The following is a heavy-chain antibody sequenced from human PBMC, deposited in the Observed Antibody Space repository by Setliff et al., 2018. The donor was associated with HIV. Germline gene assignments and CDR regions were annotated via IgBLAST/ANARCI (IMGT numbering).Heavy chain of an antibody. CDR3: ARQITSVTPEMLVVNDAFDV. CDR2: IYRDGTT. J-gene: IGHJ3*01. Sequence: SETLSLTCTVSGDSISSDFYWGWIRQPPGNGLEWIGNIYRDGTTHYNPSLQSRVTISLDMPKNQISLRLTSLTAADTAVYYCARQITSVTPEMLVVNDAFDVWGQGKMVTVSS. D-gene: IGHD4-17*01. CDR1: GDSISSDFY. V-gene: IGHV4-38-2*02.